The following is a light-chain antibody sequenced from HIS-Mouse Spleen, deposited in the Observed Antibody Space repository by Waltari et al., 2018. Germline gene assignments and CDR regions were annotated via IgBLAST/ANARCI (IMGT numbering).Light chain of an antibody. CDR3: QVWDSSSDHWV. J-gene: IGLJ3*02. V-gene: IGLV3-21*03. Sequence: SYVLTQPPSVSVAPGKTARITCGGNNIGSKSVHWYQQKPGQAPVLVVCADSDRPAGIPVRFAGSSSGNTATLTISRVEAGDEADYYCQVWDSSSDHWVFGGGTKLTVL. CDR2: ADS. CDR1: NIGSKS.